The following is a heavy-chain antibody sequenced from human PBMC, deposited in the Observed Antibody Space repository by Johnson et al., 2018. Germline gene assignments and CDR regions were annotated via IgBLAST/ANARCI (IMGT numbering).Heavy chain of an antibody. CDR3: AKDKKAYYYGSGSPDAFDI. CDR2: ISWNSGSI. D-gene: IGHD3-10*01. V-gene: IGHV3-9*01. Sequence: VQLVQSGGGLVQPGRSLRLSCAASGFTFDDYAMHWVRQAPGKGLEWVSGISWNSGSIGYADSVKGRFTIPRDNAKNSLYLQMNSLRAEDTALYYCAKDKKAYYYGSGSPDAFDIWGQGTMVTVSS. CDR1: GFTFDDYA. J-gene: IGHJ3*02.